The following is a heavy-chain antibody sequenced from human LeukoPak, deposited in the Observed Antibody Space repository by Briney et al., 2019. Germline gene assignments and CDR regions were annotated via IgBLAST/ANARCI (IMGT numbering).Heavy chain of an antibody. D-gene: IGHD6-19*01. CDR3: ARADNSGWNNWFDP. CDR1: GGSISSYY. CDR2: IYYSGST. J-gene: IGHJ5*02. V-gene: IGHV4-59*01. Sequence: SETLSLTCTVSGGSISSYYWSWIRQPPGKGLEWIGYIYYSGSTNYNPSLKSRVTISVDTSKNQFSLKLSSVTAADTAVYYCARADNSGWNNWFDPWGQGTLVTVSS.